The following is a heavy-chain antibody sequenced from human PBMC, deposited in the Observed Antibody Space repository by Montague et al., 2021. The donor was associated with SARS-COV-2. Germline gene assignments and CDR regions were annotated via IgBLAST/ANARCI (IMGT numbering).Heavy chain of an antibody. V-gene: IGHV4-61*01. D-gene: IGHD3-10*01. CDR2: VYNYGST. Sequence: SETLSLTCSVPGGSVSSGSNYWSWIRQSPGKGLEWIGYVYNYGSTDYNPSLRSRVTISLDTSKNQFSLRLSSVTAADTAVYYCAREATNYGSGSYYFPFAYWGQGILVTVSS. CDR1: GGSVSSGSNY. CDR3: AREATNYGSGSYYFPFAY. J-gene: IGHJ4*02.